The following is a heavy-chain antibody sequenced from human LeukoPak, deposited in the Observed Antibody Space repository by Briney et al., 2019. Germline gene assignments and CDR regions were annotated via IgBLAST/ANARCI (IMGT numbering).Heavy chain of an antibody. J-gene: IGHJ6*03. CDR2: ISYDGSNK. Sequence: GGSLRLSCAASGFTFSSYAMHWVRQAPGKGLEWVAVISYDGSNKYYADSVKGRFTISRDNSKNTLYLQMNSLRAEDTAVYYCARAGGSSGWYDVYYYYYMDVWGKGTTVTVSS. V-gene: IGHV3-30*01. D-gene: IGHD6-13*01. CDR3: ARAGGSSGWYDVYYYYYMDV. CDR1: GFTFSSYA.